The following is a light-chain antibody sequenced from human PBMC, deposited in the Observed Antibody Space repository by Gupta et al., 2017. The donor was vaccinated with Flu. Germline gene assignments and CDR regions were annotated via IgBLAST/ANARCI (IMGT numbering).Light chain of an antibody. Sequence: SYELTPLSSLAVSPGQTARITCSGDALTKQYAYWYQQKPGKAPVLVIYKDSERPPGIPERFSGSSSGTTVTLAISGVQAEDEADYYCQSADSSGTWVFGGGTKLTVL. CDR1: ALTKQY. V-gene: IGLV3-25*02. J-gene: IGLJ3*02. CDR3: QSADSSGTWV. CDR2: KDS.